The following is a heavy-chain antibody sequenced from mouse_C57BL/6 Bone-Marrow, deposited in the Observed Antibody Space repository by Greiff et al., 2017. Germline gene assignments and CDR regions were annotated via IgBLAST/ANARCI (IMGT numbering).Heavy chain of an antibody. CDR2: ISNGGGSP. CDR3: ASQGDY. Sequence: EVKLVESGGGLVQPGGSLKLSCAASGFTFSDYYMYWVRQTPEKRLEWVAYISNGGGSPYYPDTVKGRFTISRDNTKNTLYLQMSRLESEDTAMYYCASQGDYWGQGTLVTVSA. CDR1: GFTFSDYY. J-gene: IGHJ3*01. V-gene: IGHV5-12*01.